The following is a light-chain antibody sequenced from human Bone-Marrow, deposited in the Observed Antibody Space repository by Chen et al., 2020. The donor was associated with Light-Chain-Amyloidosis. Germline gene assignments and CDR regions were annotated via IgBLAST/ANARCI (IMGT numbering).Light chain of an antibody. CDR1: SSDVGGDNH. J-gene: IGLJ1*01. Sequence: QSALTQPASGSGSPGQPTTIPCTGTSSDVGGDNHVSWYQQHPDKAPKLMIYEVTNRPSWVPDRFSGSKSDNTASLTISGLQTEDEADYFCSSYTITNTLVFGSGTRVTVL. CDR2: EVT. V-gene: IGLV2-14*01. CDR3: SSYTITNTLV.